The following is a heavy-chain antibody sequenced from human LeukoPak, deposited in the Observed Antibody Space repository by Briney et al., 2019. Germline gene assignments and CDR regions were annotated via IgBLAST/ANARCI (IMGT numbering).Heavy chain of an antibody. Sequence: GGSLRLSRAASGFTFSSYAMSWVRQAPGKGLEWVSAISGSGGSTYYADSVRGRFTISRDNSKNTLYLQMNSLRAEDTAVYYCARAVVPAAMDWFDPWGQGTLVTVSS. V-gene: IGHV3-23*01. CDR1: GFTFSSYA. CDR3: ARAVVPAAMDWFDP. D-gene: IGHD2-2*01. J-gene: IGHJ5*02. CDR2: ISGSGGST.